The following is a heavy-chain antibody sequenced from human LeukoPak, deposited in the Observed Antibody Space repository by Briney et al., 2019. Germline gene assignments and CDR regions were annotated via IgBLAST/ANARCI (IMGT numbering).Heavy chain of an antibody. Sequence: SVKVSCKASGGTFSSYAISWVRQAPGQGLEWMGGIIPIFGTANYAQKFQGRVTITTDESMSTAYMELSSLRSEDTAVYYCARVVTIFGVVIDDAFDIWGQGTMVTVSS. D-gene: IGHD3-3*01. CDR1: GGTFSSYA. J-gene: IGHJ3*02. CDR3: ARVVTIFGVVIDDAFDI. V-gene: IGHV1-69*05. CDR2: IIPIFGTA.